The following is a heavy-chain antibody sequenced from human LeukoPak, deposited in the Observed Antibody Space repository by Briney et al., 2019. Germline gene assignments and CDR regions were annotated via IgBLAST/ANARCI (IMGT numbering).Heavy chain of an antibody. V-gene: IGHV3-74*03. Sequence: GGSLRLSCAASGFAFSSYWMLWVRQVPGKGLVWVSRINGDGTITTYADFAKGRFTTSRDNTKNILYLEMNNLRAEDTGIYYCSRSQFDYWGQGILVTVSS. J-gene: IGHJ4*02. CDR1: GFAFSSYW. CDR3: SRSQFDY. CDR2: INGDGTIT.